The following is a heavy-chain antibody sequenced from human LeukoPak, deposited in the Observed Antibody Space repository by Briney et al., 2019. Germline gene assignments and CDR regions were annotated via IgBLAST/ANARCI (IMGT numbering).Heavy chain of an antibody. V-gene: IGHV4-4*02. CDR1: GGSISSSNW. D-gene: IGHD2-2*01. CDR3: ARHPRCSSSTSCYGSLFRFDY. J-gene: IGHJ4*02. Sequence: SETLSLTCAVSGGSISSSNWWSWVRQPPGKGLEWIGEIYHSGRTNYTPSLKSRVTISVDKSKNQFSLKLSSVTAADTAVYYCARHPRCSSSTSCYGSLFRFDYWGQGTLVTVSS. CDR2: IYHSGRT.